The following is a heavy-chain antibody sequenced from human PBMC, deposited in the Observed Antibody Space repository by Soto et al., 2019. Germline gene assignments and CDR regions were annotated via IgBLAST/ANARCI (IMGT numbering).Heavy chain of an antibody. CDR3: AKPQNGNYAYYYYYGMDV. CDR1: GFTFSSYA. CDR2: ISGSGGST. D-gene: IGHD1-7*01. Sequence: GGSLRLSCAASGFTFSSYAMSWVRQAPGKGLEWVSAISGSGGSTYYADSVKGRFTISRDNSKNTLYLQMNSLRAEDTAVYYCAKPQNGNYAYYYYYGMDVWGQGTTVTVSS. V-gene: IGHV3-23*01. J-gene: IGHJ6*02.